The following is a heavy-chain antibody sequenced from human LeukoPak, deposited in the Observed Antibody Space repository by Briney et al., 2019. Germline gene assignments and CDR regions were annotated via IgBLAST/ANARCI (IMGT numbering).Heavy chain of an antibody. D-gene: IGHD2-15*01. CDR2: IRYDGSNQ. CDR3: AKGSGGSCHSATDY. V-gene: IGHV3-30*02. Sequence: PGGSLRLSCAASGFTFSSYGMHWVRQAPGKGLEWVAFIRYDGSNQYYADSVKGRFTISRDNSKNTLYLQMTSLRAEDTAVYYCAKGSGGSCHSATDYWGQGTLVTVSS. J-gene: IGHJ4*02. CDR1: GFTFSSYG.